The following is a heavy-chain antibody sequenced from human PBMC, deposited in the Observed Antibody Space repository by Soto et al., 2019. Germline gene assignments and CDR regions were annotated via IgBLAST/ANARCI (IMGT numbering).Heavy chain of an antibody. J-gene: IGHJ4*02. V-gene: IGHV3-30*18. D-gene: IGHD5-18*01. CDR1: GFSFSRDG. CDR3: AKDGYKYKYYSDY. Sequence: QVQLVESGGGVVQPGGSLRLSCAGSGFSFSRDGIHWVRQAPGKGLEWVAVISKDGGDKEYAESVKGRCTISRENSKSTVYLQMNSLRVEDTAVYYCAKDGYKYKYYSDYWGQGTLVAVSS. CDR2: ISKDGGDK.